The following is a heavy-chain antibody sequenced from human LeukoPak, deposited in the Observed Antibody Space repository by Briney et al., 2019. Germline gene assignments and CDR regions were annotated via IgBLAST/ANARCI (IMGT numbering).Heavy chain of an antibody. J-gene: IGHJ4*02. D-gene: IGHD3-22*01. CDR1: GFTFNNYA. Sequence: GGSLTLSCAASGFTFNNYAMYWVRQAPRKGLEWVSGIFGSGGSTHYEDSVKGRFTISRDNSKNTVYLRLDSLRVKDTAVYYCGRATDCYSSGRYPGGPVDYWGQGTLVTVSS. CDR3: GRATDCYSSGRYPGGPVDY. V-gene: IGHV3-23*01. CDR2: IFGSGGST.